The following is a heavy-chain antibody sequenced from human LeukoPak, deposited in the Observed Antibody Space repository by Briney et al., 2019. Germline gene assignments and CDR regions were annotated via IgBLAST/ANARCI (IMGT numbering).Heavy chain of an antibody. CDR1: GGSISSSSYY. V-gene: IGHV4-39*07. D-gene: IGHD6-13*01. Sequence: SETLSLTCTVSGGSISSSSYYWGWIRQPPGKGLEWIGSIYYSGSTYYNPSLKSRVTISVDTSKNQFSLKLSSVTAADTAVYYCARGSGYSSSWDYYFDYWGQGTLVTVSS. CDR3: ARGSGYSSSWDYYFDY. CDR2: IYYSGST. J-gene: IGHJ4*02.